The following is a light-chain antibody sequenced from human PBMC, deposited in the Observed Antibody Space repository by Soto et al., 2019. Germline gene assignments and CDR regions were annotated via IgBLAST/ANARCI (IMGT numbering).Light chain of an antibody. Sequence: QSALTQPASVSGSPGQSITISCTGTSSDVGGYNYVSWYQQHPGKAPKLMIYDVSNRPSGVSNRVSGSKSRNTASLTISGLQAEDEADYYCSSYTSSSPLFGTGTKVTVL. V-gene: IGLV2-14*01. CDR2: DVS. J-gene: IGLJ1*01. CDR3: SSYTSSSPL. CDR1: SSDVGGYNY.